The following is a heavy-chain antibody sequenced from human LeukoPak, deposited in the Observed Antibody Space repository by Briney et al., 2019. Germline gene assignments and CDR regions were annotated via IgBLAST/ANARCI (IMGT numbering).Heavy chain of an antibody. CDR3: AREGVVPAATHPT. CDR1: GGSISSYY. Sequence: PSETLSLTCTVSGGSISSYYWSWIRQPPGKGLEWIGEINHSGSTNYNPSLKSRVTISVDTSKNQFSLKLSSVTAADTAVYYCAREGVVPAATHPTWGQGTLVTVSS. D-gene: IGHD2-2*01. V-gene: IGHV4-34*01. J-gene: IGHJ5*02. CDR2: INHSGST.